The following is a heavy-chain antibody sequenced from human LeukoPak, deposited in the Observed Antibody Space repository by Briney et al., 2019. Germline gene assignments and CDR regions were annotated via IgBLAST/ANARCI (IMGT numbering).Heavy chain of an antibody. CDR3: ARAVDEINWFDP. Sequence: SETLSLTCTVSGGSISSYYWSWIRQPPGKGLEWIGYIYYSGSTNYNPSLKSRVTISVDTSKNQFSLKLSSVTAADTAVYYCARAVDEINWFDPWGQGTLVTVSS. V-gene: IGHV4-59*01. D-gene: IGHD6-19*01. J-gene: IGHJ5*02. CDR1: GGSISSYY. CDR2: IYYSGST.